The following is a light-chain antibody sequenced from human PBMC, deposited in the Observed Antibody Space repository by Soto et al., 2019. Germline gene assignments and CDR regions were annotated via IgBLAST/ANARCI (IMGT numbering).Light chain of an antibody. J-gene: IGKJ4*01. CDR2: GAS. Sequence: EIVLTQSPGTLSLSPGERATLSCRASQIVSSTYLAWFQQKAGQAPRLLIYGASTRATGIPDRFSGSGSGTDFTLTISGLEPEDFALYYCEQDGVKSPNTFGGGTKVEV. CDR1: QIVSSTY. CDR3: EQDGVKSPNT. V-gene: IGKV3-20*01.